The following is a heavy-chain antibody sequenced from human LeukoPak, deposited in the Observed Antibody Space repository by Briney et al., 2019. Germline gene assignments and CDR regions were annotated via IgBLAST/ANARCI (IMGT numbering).Heavy chain of an antibody. CDR2: ISAYNGNT. V-gene: IGHV1-18*01. Sequence: GASVKVSCKASGYTFTSYGISWVRQAPGQGLEWMGWISAYNGNTNYAQKLQGRVTMTTDTSTSTAYMELRSLRSDDTAVYYCARDYYYYETDCSSTSCYPFDYWGQGTLVTVSS. D-gene: IGHD2-2*01. CDR3: ARDYYYYETDCSSTSCYPFDY. CDR1: GYTFTSYG. J-gene: IGHJ4*02.